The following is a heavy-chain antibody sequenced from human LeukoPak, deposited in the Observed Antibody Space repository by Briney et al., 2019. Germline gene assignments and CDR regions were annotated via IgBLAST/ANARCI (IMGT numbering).Heavy chain of an antibody. CDR2: ISSSSNDI. CDR3: ARDRDWSFDY. J-gene: IGHJ4*02. Sequence: GGSLRLSCAASGFTFSSYSMNWVRQAPGKGLEWVSSISSSSNDIYYADSVKGRFTISRDNAKNSLYLQMNSLRDEDTAVYYCARDRDWSFDYWGQGTLVTVSS. V-gene: IGHV3-21*01. D-gene: IGHD3/OR15-3a*01. CDR1: GFTFSSYS.